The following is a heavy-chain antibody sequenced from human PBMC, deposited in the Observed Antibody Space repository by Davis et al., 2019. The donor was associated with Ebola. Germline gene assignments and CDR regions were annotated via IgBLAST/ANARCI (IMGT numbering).Heavy chain of an antibody. CDR2: ISYDGNDK. V-gene: IGHV3-30*18. D-gene: IGHD1-14*01. J-gene: IGHJ4*02. CDR3: AKSSMTGWY. Sequence: GESLKISCAASGIPFSSNAMHWVRQAPGKGLEWVAVISYDGNDKYYADSVKGRFTISTDNSKNTLYLQMSSLRVEDTAVYYCAKSSMTGWYWGQGTLVTVSS. CDR1: GIPFSSNA.